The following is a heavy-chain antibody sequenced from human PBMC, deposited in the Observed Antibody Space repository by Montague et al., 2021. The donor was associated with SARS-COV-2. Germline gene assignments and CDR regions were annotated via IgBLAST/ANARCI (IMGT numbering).Heavy chain of an antibody. J-gene: IGHJ5*02. CDR2: IYYSGST. CDR1: GGSISSSSYY. CDR3: ARQGRISMVRLNWFDP. D-gene: IGHD3-10*01. V-gene: IGHV4-39*01. Sequence: SETLSLTCTVSGGSISSSSYYWGWIRQPLGKGLEWIGSIYYSGSTYYNPSLKSRVTISVDTSKNQFSLKLSSVTAADTAVYYCARQGRISMVRLNWFDPWGQGTLVTVSS.